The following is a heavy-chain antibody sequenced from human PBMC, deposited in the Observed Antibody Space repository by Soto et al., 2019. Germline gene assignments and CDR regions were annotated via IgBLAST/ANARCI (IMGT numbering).Heavy chain of an antibody. CDR1: GFTFSRYS. V-gene: IGHV3-48*02. D-gene: IGHD3-22*01. CDR2: VSXXXSXI. CDR3: ARGTDDSSGSKFDY. Sequence: GGSQRLSCAASGFTFSRYSMNWVRQAPGKGLEWVXYVSXXXSXIXXXDXXXXRFTISRDNARNSLYLQMKGLRDEDTAVYYCARGTDDSSGSKFDYWGQGTLVTGLL. J-gene: IGHJ4*02.